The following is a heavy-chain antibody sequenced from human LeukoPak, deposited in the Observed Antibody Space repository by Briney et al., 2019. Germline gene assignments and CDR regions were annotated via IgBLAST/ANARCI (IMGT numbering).Heavy chain of an antibody. J-gene: IGHJ4*02. V-gene: IGHV1-58*01. CDR1: GFTFTSSA. Sequence: GASVKVSCKDSGFTFTSSAVQWVRQARGQRLEWIGWIVVGSGNTNYAQKFQERVTITRDMSTSTAYMELSSLRSEDTAVYYCAAVTYYDFWSGYFPFDYWGQGTLVTVSS. CDR2: IVVGSGNT. D-gene: IGHD3-3*01. CDR3: AAVTYYDFWSGYFPFDY.